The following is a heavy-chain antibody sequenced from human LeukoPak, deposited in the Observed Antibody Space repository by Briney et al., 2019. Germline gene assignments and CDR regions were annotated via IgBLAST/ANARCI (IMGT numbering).Heavy chain of an antibody. V-gene: IGHV4-4*07. D-gene: IGHD3-10*01. Sequence: PETLSLTCTVSGGSISSYYWSWIRQPAGKGLEWIGRIYTSGSTNYNPSLKSRVTISVDTSKNQFSLKLSSVTAADTAVYYCARDGGELLWFGELPSIWGQGTMVTVSS. J-gene: IGHJ3*02. CDR2: IYTSGST. CDR1: GGSISSYY. CDR3: ARDGGELLWFGELPSI.